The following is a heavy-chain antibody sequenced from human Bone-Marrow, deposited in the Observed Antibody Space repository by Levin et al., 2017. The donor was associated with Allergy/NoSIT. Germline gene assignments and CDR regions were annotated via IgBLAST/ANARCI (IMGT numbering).Heavy chain of an antibody. D-gene: IGHD3-10*01. V-gene: IGHV4-31*03. CDR3: AREAAAHHGSGSRLDY. Sequence: SETLSLTCTVSGASISSGGYYWNWIRQHPGKGLEWVGLIYYGASTSNSGTTHYSPSLKSRVTISVDTSTNQFTLRLTSVAAADTAVYDCAREAAAHHGSGSRLDYWGQGTLVTVSS. CDR1: GASISSGGYY. CDR2: IYYGASTSNSGTT. J-gene: IGHJ4*02.